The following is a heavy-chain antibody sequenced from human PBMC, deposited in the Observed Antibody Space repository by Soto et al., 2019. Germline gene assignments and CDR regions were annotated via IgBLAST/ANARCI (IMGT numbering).Heavy chain of an antibody. CDR1: GGSISSGGYS. CDR3: ARGMTTVTTFDY. J-gene: IGHJ4*02. D-gene: IGHD4-4*01. V-gene: IGHV4-30-2*01. CDR2: IYHSGST. Sequence: QLQLQESGSGLVKPSQTLSLTCAVSGGSISSGGYSWSWIRQPPGKGLEWIGYIYHSGSTYYNPSHKSRVXXXVXXSKNQFSLKLSSVTAADTAVYYCARGMTTVTTFDYWGQGTLVTVSS.